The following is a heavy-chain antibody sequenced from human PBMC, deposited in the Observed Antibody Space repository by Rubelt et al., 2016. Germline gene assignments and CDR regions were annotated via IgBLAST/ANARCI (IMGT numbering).Heavy chain of an antibody. Sequence: GQGLEWMGGIIPIFGTANYAQKFQGRVTITADESTSTAYMELSSLRSEDTAVYYCARVMTTVTSYYYYYMDVWGQGTTVTVSS. J-gene: IGHJ6*03. CDR2: IIPIFGTA. CDR3: ARVMTTVTSYYYYYMDV. V-gene: IGHV1-69*01. D-gene: IGHD4-11*01.